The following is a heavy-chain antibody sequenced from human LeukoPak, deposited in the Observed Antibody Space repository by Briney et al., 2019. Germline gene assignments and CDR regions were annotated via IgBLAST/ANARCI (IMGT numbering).Heavy chain of an antibody. D-gene: IGHD5-12*01. J-gene: IGHJ4*02. Sequence: GGSLRLSCAPSGFTFTSYAMSWVRQALGKGLEWVSALSGSGGSTYYADSLKGPFTISRDNSKDTVYLQMNSLRDEDTAVYYCAKVIGYSGYDIPGGDFDYWGQGSLVTVSS. CDR3: AKVIGYSGYDIPGGDFDY. CDR1: GFTFTSYA. V-gene: IGHV3-23*01. CDR2: LSGSGGST.